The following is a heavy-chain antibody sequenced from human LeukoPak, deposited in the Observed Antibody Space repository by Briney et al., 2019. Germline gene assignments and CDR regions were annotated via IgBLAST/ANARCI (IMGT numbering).Heavy chain of an antibody. V-gene: IGHV1-69*13. CDR1: GGTFSSYA. D-gene: IGHD6-19*01. CDR2: IIPIFGTA. J-gene: IGHJ5*02. Sequence: ASVKVSCKASGGTFSSYAISWVRQAPGQGLEWMGGIIPIFGTANYAQKFQGRVTITADESTSTAYMELSSLRSEDTAVYYCARDAWGSSGSYNWFDPWGQGTLVTVSS. CDR3: ARDAWGSSGSYNWFDP.